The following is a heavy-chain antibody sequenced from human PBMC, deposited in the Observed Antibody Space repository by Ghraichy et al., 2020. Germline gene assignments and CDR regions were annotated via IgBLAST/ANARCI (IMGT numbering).Heavy chain of an antibody. V-gene: IGHV1-24*01. CDR2: FDPEDGET. J-gene: IGHJ6*02. Sequence: ASVKVSCKVSGYTLTELSMHWVRQAPGKGLEWMGGFDPEDGETIYAQKFQGRVTMTEDTSTDTAYMELSSLRSEDTAVYYCATVGPPYSSSWYYYGMDVWGQGTTVTVSS. CDR3: ATVGPPYSSSWYYYGMDV. CDR1: GYTLTELS. D-gene: IGHD6-13*01.